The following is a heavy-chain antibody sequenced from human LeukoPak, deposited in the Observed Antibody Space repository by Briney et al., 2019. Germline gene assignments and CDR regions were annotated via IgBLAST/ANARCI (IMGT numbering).Heavy chain of an antibody. CDR2: INPSGGST. D-gene: IGHD3-10*01. CDR1: GYTFTSYY. Sequence: ASVKVSCKASGYTFTSYYMHWVRQAPGQGLEWMGIINPSGGSTSYAQKFQGRVTMTRDTSTSTVYMELSSLRSEDTAVYYCARVLRPGWFGEGGMDVWGQGTTVTVSS. J-gene: IGHJ6*02. V-gene: IGHV1-46*01. CDR3: ARVLRPGWFGEGGMDV.